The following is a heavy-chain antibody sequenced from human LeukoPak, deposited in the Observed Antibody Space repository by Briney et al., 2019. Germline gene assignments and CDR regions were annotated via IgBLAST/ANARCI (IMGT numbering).Heavy chain of an antibody. V-gene: IGHV4-34*01. Sequence: SETLSLTCAVYGGSFSGYYWSWIRQPPGKGLEWIGEINHSGSTNYNPSLKSRVTISVDTSKNQFSLMLSSVTAADTAVYYCARIWAARSPFDYWGQGTLVTVSS. CDR1: GGSFSGYY. CDR2: INHSGST. J-gene: IGHJ4*02. CDR3: ARIWAARSPFDY. D-gene: IGHD6-6*01.